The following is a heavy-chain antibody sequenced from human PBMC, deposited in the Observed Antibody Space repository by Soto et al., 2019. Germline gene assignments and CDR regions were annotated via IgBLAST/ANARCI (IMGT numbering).Heavy chain of an antibody. CDR1: GGSISSGGYY. Sequence: QVQLQESGPGLVKPSQTLSLTCTVSGGSISSGGYYWSWIRQHPGKGLEWIGYIYYSGSTYYNPSLKSRVTISVDTSKNQFSLKLSSVTAAVTAVYYCAREGNVQGYSYGYVGYFDYWGQGTLVTVSS. CDR3: AREGNVQGYSYGYVGYFDY. V-gene: IGHV4-31*03. CDR2: IYYSGST. D-gene: IGHD5-18*01. J-gene: IGHJ4*02.